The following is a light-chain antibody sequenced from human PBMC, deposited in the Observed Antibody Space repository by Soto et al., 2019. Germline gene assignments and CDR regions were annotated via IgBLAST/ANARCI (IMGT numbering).Light chain of an antibody. J-gene: IGKJ1*01. CDR1: QSGSSN. V-gene: IGKV3-15*01. Sequence: EIVMTQSPATLYVSPGERATLSCRASQSGSSNLAWYQQKPGQAPRLLIYGASTRATGIPARFSGSGSGTEFTLNISSLQSEDVAVYSCQQYNNWPPWTFGQGTKVEIK. CDR3: QQYNNWPPWT. CDR2: GAS.